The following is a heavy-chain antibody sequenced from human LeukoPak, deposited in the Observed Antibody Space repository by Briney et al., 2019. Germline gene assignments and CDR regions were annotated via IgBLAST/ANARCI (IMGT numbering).Heavy chain of an antibody. V-gene: IGHV4-34*01. Sequence: SETLSLTCAVYGGSFSGYYWSWIRQPPGKGLEWIGEINHSGSTNYNPSLKSRVTMSVDTSKNQFSLKLSSVTAADTAVYYCARLHQGAFDIWGQGTMVTVSS. CDR2: INHSGST. CDR3: ARLHQGAFDI. CDR1: GGSFSGYY. J-gene: IGHJ3*02.